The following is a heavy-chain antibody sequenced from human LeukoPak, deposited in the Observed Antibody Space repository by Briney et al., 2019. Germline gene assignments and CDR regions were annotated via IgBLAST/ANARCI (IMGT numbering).Heavy chain of an antibody. CDR2: INHSGST. CDR3: ATEDSSGWYGGGYYYYYMDV. V-gene: IGHV4-34*01. D-gene: IGHD6-19*01. J-gene: IGHJ6*03. Sequence: SETLSLTCAVYGGSFSGYYWSWIRQPPGKGLEWIGEINHSGSTNYNPSLKSRVTISVDTSKNQFSLKLSSVTAADTAVYYCATEDSSGWYGGGYYYYYMDVWGKGTTVTVSS. CDR1: GGSFSGYY.